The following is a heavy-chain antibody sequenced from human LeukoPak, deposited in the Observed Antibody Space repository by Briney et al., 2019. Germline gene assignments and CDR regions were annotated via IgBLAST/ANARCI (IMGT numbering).Heavy chain of an antibody. V-gene: IGHV1-46*01. CDR2: INPSGGFT. CDR1: GYTFTSYG. CDR3: ARDPLVGGESSLAGFDY. J-gene: IGHJ4*02. D-gene: IGHD3-16*02. Sequence: ASVKVSCKASGYTFTSYGISWVRQAPGQGLEWMGIINPSGGFTSYAQKFQGRVTMASDMSTSTVYMELSSLRSDDTAVYYCARDPLVGGESSLAGFDYWGQGTLVTVSS.